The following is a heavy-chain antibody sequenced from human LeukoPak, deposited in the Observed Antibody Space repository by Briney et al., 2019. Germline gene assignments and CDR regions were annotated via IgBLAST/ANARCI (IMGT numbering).Heavy chain of an antibody. V-gene: IGHV5-51*01. CDR1: GYSFTSYW. Sequence: GESLKISCKGSGYSFTSYWIGWVRQMPGKGLEWMGIIYPGDSDTRYSPSFQGQVTISADKSISTAYLQWSSLKASDTAMYYCARREWDGYNSDEEFGYWGQGTLVTVSS. CDR2: IYPGDSDT. CDR3: ARREWDGYNSDEEFGY. D-gene: IGHD5-24*01. J-gene: IGHJ4*02.